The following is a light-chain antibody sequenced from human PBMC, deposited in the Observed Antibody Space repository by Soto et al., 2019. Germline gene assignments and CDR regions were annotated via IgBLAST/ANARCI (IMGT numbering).Light chain of an antibody. CDR2: DAS. CDR3: QQYGSSPLT. V-gene: IGKV3-20*01. Sequence: IVLTQSPGPLSLFPGERATLSCRASQSASSSSLAWYQQKPGQAPRLLIYDASIRATGIPNRFSGSGSGTDFTLTISRLDPEDSAVYYCQQYGSSPLTFGGGTKVDIK. CDR1: QSASSSS. J-gene: IGKJ4*01.